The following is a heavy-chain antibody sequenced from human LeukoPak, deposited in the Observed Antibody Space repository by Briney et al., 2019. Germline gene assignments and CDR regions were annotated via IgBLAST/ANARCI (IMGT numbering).Heavy chain of an antibody. CDR1: GYSFTTYW. Sequence: GESLKISCKGSGYSFTTYWIGWVRQMPGKGLEWMGIIYPDDSDTRISPSFQGQVTISADKSISTAYLQWSSLKASDTAMYYCAKHPRAFSVALPFDYWGQGTLVTVSS. CDR2: IYPDDSDT. V-gene: IGHV5-51*01. D-gene: IGHD6-19*01. J-gene: IGHJ4*02. CDR3: AKHPRAFSVALPFDY.